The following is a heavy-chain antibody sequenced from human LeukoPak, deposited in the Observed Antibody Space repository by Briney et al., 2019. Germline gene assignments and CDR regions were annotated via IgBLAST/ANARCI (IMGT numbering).Heavy chain of an antibody. CDR1: GGSISNYY. J-gene: IGHJ6*03. CDR3: ARTFLGYYFYMDV. Sequence: PSETLSLTCTVSGGSISNYYWSWIRQPAGKGLEWIGRIYTSGSTNYNPSLKNRVTISVDKSKNQFSLKLSSVTAADTAVYYCARTFLGYYFYMDVWGKGTTVTVSS. CDR2: IYTSGST. V-gene: IGHV4-4*07. D-gene: IGHD3-3*02.